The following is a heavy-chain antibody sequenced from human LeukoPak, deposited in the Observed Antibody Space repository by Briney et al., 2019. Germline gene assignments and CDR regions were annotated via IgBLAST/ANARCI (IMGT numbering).Heavy chain of an antibody. CDR3: ARGRYYDFWSGYWVYDAFDI. J-gene: IGHJ3*02. Sequence: SETLSLTCTVSGGSVSSGSYYWSWIRQPPGKGLEWIGYIYYSGSTNYTPSLKSRVTISVDTSKNQFSLKLSSVTAADTAVYYCARGRYYDFWSGYWVYDAFDIWGQGTMVTVSP. D-gene: IGHD3-3*01. CDR1: GGSVSSGSYY. V-gene: IGHV4-61*01. CDR2: IYYSGST.